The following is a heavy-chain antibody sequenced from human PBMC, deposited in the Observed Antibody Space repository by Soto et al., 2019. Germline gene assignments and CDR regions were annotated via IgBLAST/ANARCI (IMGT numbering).Heavy chain of an antibody. CDR3: ARGGRYYDILTGYYKYFDY. CDR2: IYYSGST. Sequence: SETLSLTCTVSGGSISSYYWSWIRQPPGKGLEWIGYIYYSGSTNYNPSLKSRVTISVDTSKNQFSLKLSSVTAADTAVYYCARGGRYYDILTGYYKYFDYWGQGNLVTVSS. V-gene: IGHV4-59*01. D-gene: IGHD3-9*01. J-gene: IGHJ4*02. CDR1: GGSISSYY.